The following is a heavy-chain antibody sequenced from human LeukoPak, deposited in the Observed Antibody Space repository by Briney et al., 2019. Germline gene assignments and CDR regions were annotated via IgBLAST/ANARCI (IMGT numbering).Heavy chain of an antibody. CDR2: IYHSGST. CDR3: ARGNSGYDPGWFDP. Sequence: PSQTLSLTCAVSGGSISSGGYSWSWIRQPPGKGLEWIGYIYHSGSTYYNPSLKSRVTISVDRSKNQFSLKLSSVTAADTAVYYCARGNSGYDPGWFDPGGQGTLVTVSS. CDR1: GGSISSGGYS. V-gene: IGHV4-30-2*01. D-gene: IGHD5-12*01. J-gene: IGHJ5*02.